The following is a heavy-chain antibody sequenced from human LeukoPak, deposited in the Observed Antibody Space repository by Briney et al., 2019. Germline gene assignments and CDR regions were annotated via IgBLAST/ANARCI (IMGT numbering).Heavy chain of an antibody. CDR3: ARDSVVPYSSGPNDAFDI. CDR2: IYYSGST. D-gene: IGHD6-19*01. CDR1: GGSISSSSYY. J-gene: IGHJ3*02. Sequence: SETLSLTCTVSGGSISSSSYYWGWIRQPPGKGLEWIGSIYYSGSTYYNPSLKSRVTISVDTSKNQFSLKLSSVTAADTAVYYCARDSVVPYSSGPNDAFDIWGQGTMVTVSS. V-gene: IGHV4-39*07.